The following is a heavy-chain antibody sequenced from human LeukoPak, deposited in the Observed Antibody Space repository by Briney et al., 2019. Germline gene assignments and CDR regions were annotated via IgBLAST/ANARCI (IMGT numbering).Heavy chain of an antibody. CDR3: ARDSSSWYVGY. J-gene: IGHJ4*02. CDR1: GYTFTSYD. CDR2: INPNSGGT. D-gene: IGHD6-13*01. V-gene: IGHV1-2*02. Sequence: ASVKVSCKASGYTFTSYDINWVRQAPGQGLEWMGWINPNSGGTNYAQKFQGRVTMTRDTSISTAYMELSRLRSDDTAVYYCARDSSSWYVGYWGQGTLVTVSS.